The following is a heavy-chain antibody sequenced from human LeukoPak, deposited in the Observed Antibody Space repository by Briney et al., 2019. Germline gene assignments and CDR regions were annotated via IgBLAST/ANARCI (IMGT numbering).Heavy chain of an antibody. CDR3: TKDPQLPKPASIAVAGTDY. Sequence: PGGSLRLSCAASGFTFSSYGMHWVRQAPGKGLEWVAVISYDGSNKYYADSVKGRFTISRDNSKNTLYLQMNSLRAEDTAVYYCTKDPQLPKPASIAVAGTDYWGQGTLVTVSS. D-gene: IGHD6-19*01. V-gene: IGHV3-30*18. CDR2: ISYDGSNK. CDR1: GFTFSSYG. J-gene: IGHJ4*02.